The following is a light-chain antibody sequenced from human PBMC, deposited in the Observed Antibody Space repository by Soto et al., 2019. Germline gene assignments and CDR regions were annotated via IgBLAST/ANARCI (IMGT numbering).Light chain of an antibody. CDR2: AAS. Sequence: DIQMSQSPSCLASCIRVDLTITCRARQSISSYLNWYQKKPGQAPKLLIYAASSLQSGVPSRLNSSESGRHFILAIPRLQPEDFATYYCQQRYSTWTFGQGTKVDIK. CDR1: QSISSY. CDR3: QQRYSTWT. J-gene: IGKJ1*01. V-gene: IGKV1-39*01.